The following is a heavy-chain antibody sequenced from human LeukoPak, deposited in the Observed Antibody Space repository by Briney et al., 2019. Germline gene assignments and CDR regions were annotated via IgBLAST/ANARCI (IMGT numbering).Heavy chain of an antibody. CDR1: GFSFSTYW. CDR3: ARDPESSSFDL. J-gene: IGHJ4*02. CDR2: IDQGGSVR. Sequence: GGSLRLSCAASGFSFSTYWMSWVRQTPEKGLEFVANIDQGGSVRNYMDPLKGRCTISRDNAKKSLYLEINSLRADDTAVYYCARDPESSSFDLWGRGALVTVSS. V-gene: IGHV3-7*01. D-gene: IGHD6-13*01.